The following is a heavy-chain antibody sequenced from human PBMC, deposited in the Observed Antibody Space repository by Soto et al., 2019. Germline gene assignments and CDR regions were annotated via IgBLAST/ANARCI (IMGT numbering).Heavy chain of an antibody. D-gene: IGHD3-9*01. J-gene: IGHJ4*02. CDR1: GYSFTSYW. V-gene: IGHV5-51*01. CDR3: ARIPSTNYDILTGFPPGYFDY. CDR2: IYPGDSDT. Sequence: GESLKISCKGSGYSFTSYWIGWVRQMPGKGLEWMGIIYPGDSDTRYSPSFQGQVTISADKSISTAYLQWSSLRASDTAMYYCARIPSTNYDILTGFPPGYFDYWGQGTLVTVSS.